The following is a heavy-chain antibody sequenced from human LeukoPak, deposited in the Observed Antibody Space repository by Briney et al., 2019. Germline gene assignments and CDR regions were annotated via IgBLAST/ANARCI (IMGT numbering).Heavy chain of an antibody. V-gene: IGHV5-51*01. J-gene: IGHJ3*02. Sequence: GESLKISCKGSGYSILTYWIGWVRQMPGKGLEWMGIIYPGDSDTRYSPSFQGQVTISADKSVSTAYLQWSSLKASDTAMYYCARRYQLPKGEAFVIWGQGTMVTVSS. CDR3: ARRYQLPKGEAFVI. CDR2: IYPGDSDT. D-gene: IGHD2-2*01. CDR1: GYSILTYW.